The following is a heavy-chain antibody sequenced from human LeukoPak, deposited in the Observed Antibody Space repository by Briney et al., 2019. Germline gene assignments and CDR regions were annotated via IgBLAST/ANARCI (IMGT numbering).Heavy chain of an antibody. J-gene: IGHJ5*02. CDR2: INHSGST. V-gene: IGHV4-39*07. CDR1: GGSISSSSYY. D-gene: IGHD3-16*02. CDR3: ARGAGLSYDYVWGSYRYHWFDP. Sequence: SETLSLTCTVSGGSISSSSYYWSWIRQPPGKGLEWIGEINHSGSTNYNPSLKSRVTISVDTSKNQFSLKLSSVTAADTAVYYCARGAGLSYDYVWGSYRYHWFDPWGQGTLVTVSS.